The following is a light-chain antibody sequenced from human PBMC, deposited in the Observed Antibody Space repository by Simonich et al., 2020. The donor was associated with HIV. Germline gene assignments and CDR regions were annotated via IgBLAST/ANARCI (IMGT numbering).Light chain of an antibody. Sequence: EVVMTPFPATLSLSPGERGTLSCRARQSVSSYLAWYQQKPGQAPRLLIYDASNRATGIPARVSGSGSGTEFTLTISSMQSEDFAVYYCQQYDKWPLFFGQGTKLELK. V-gene: IGKV3-15*01. CDR2: DAS. CDR3: QQYDKWPLF. J-gene: IGKJ2*01. CDR1: QSVSSY.